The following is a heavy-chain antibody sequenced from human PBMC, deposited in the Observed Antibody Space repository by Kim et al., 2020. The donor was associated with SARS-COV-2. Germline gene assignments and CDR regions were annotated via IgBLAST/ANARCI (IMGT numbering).Heavy chain of an antibody. V-gene: IGHV1-2*02. J-gene: IGHJ4*02. Sequence: NPNSGDTSYAQKFQGRVTMTRDTSVSTAYMELISLSTDDTAVYYCTREDYWGQGTLVTVSP. CDR2: NPNSGDT. CDR3: TREDY.